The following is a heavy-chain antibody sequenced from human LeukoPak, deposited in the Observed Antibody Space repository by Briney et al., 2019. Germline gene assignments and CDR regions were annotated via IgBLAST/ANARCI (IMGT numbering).Heavy chain of an antibody. CDR1: GVSISSYY. Sequence: SETLSLTCTVSGVSISSYYWSWIRQPPGKGLEWIGYIYYSGSTNYNPSLKSRVTISVDTSKNQFSLKLSSVTAADTAVYYCARAILRRYYDSSGYYYGPYYYYGMDVWGQGTTVTVSS. D-gene: IGHD3-22*01. V-gene: IGHV4-59*01. CDR2: IYYSGST. CDR3: ARAILRRYYDSSGYYYGPYYYYGMDV. J-gene: IGHJ6*02.